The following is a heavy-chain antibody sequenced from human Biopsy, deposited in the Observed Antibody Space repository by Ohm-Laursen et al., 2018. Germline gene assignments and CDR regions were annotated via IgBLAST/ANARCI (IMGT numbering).Heavy chain of an antibody. J-gene: IGHJ4*02. CDR2: ISYTGYT. CDR3: ARGSNDFGGLYFPR. Sequence: SETLSLTCPVSGGSFTGHYWSWIRQPPGKGLKWIGHISYTGYTSYNPSLKSRVTISVDTSRNHFSLRLSSLTAADTAVYYCARGSNDFGGLYFPRWGQGTLLTVPS. D-gene: IGHD4-23*01. CDR1: GGSFTGHY. V-gene: IGHV4-59*11.